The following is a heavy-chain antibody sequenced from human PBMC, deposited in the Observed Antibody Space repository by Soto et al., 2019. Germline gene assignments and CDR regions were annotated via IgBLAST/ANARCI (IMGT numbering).Heavy chain of an antibody. V-gene: IGHV3-30*18. CDR3: AKGQDCISTSCRYYYYGMDV. Sequence: QVQLVESGGGVVQPGRSLRLSCAASGFTFSSYGMHWVRQAPGKGLEWVAVISYDGSNKYYADSVKGRFTISRDNSKNTLYLPMNSLRAEDTAVYYCAKGQDCISTSCRYYYYGMDVWGQGTTVTVSS. J-gene: IGHJ6*02. CDR1: GFTFSSYG. CDR2: ISYDGSNK. D-gene: IGHD2-2*01.